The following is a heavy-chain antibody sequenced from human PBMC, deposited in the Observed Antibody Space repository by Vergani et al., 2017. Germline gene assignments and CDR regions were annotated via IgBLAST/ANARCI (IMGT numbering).Heavy chain of an antibody. CDR2: IWYDGSNK. D-gene: IGHD1-26*01. CDR3: ARDRGGATGFWYYYYGMDV. J-gene: IGHJ6*02. CDR1: GFTFSSYG. Sequence: QVQLVESGGGVVQPGRSLRLSCAASGFTFSSYGMHWVRQAPGQGLEWVAVIWYDGSNKYYADSVKGRFTISRDNSKNTLYLQMNSLRAEDTAVYYCARDRGGATGFWYYYYGMDVWGQGTTVTVSS. V-gene: IGHV3-33*01.